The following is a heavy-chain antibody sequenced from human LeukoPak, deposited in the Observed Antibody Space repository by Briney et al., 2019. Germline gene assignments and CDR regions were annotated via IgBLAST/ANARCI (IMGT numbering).Heavy chain of an antibody. CDR3: ARDPPTYYDILTGFS. D-gene: IGHD3-9*01. J-gene: IGHJ4*02. Sequence: SGGSLRLSCAASGFTVSSNYMSWVRQAPGKGLEWVSVIYSGGSTYYADSVKGRFTISRDNSKNTLYLQMNSLRAEDTAVYYCARDPPTYYDILTGFSWGQGTLVTVSS. CDR2: IYSGGST. V-gene: IGHV3-66*01. CDR1: GFTVSSNY.